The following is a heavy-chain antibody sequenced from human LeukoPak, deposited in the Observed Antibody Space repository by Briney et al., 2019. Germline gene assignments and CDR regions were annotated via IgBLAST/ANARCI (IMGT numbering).Heavy chain of an antibody. D-gene: IGHD2-2*01. J-gene: IGHJ4*02. Sequence: AETLSLTCTVSGGSISSSSYYWGWIRQPPGKGLEWIGSIYYSGSTYYNPSLKSRVTISVDTSKNQFSLKLSSVTAADTAVCYRARASSAYLFDYWGQGTPVTVSS. CDR2: IYYSGST. CDR1: GGSISSSSYY. CDR3: ARASSAYLFDY. V-gene: IGHV4-39*01.